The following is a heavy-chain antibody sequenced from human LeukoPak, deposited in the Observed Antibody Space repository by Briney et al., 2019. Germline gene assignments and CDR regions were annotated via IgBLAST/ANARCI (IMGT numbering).Heavy chain of an antibody. CDR2: ISSSSSYI. V-gene: IGHV3-21*01. J-gene: IGHJ3*02. Sequence: GGSLRLSCAASGFTFSIYSMNWVRQAPGKGLEWVSSISSSSSYIYYADSVKGRFTISRDNAKNSLYLQMNSLRAEDTAVYYCARDRTGYRNAFDIWGQGTMVTVSS. CDR3: ARDRTGYRNAFDI. CDR1: GFTFSIYS. D-gene: IGHD1-14*01.